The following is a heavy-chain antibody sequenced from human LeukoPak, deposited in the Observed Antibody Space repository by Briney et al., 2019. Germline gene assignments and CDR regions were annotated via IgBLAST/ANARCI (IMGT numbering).Heavy chain of an antibody. Sequence: PGGSLRLSCVASGFTFSSYGMSWVRQAPGKGLEWVSSISGSSNFIYYADSVKGRFTISRDNAKNSLYLQMNSLRAEDTAIYFCARGSGSASLPFYYHMDVWGKGTTVTVSS. J-gene: IGHJ6*03. CDR3: ARGSGSASLPFYYHMDV. CDR2: ISGSSNFI. V-gene: IGHV3-21*01. CDR1: GFTFSSYG. D-gene: IGHD3-10*01.